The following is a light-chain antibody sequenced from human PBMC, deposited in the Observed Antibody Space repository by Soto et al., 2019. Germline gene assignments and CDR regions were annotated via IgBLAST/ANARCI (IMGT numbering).Light chain of an antibody. CDR1: QSVSSSY. CDR2: GAS. J-gene: IGKJ1*01. V-gene: IGKV3-20*01. CDR3: QQYDDSPGT. Sequence: IVLTQSPGTLSLSPGERATLSCMASQSVSSSYLAWYQQKPGQAPRLLIYGASNRATAIPDRFSGSGSGTDFTLTISRLEPEDFALYYCQQYDDSPGTFGQGTKVEIK.